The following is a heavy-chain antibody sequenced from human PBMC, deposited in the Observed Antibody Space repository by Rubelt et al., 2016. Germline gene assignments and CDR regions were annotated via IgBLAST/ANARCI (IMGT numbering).Heavy chain of an antibody. Sequence: QVQLQESGPGLVKPSETLSLTCTVSGGSISSYYWSWIRQPPGKGLEWIGYIYYSGSTNYNPSLKSGVSISVDTSKNQFSLKLSSVTAADTAVYYCARINGYPPHLYDYWGQGNLVTVSS. CDR2: IYYSGST. CDR3: ARINGYPPHLYDY. CDR1: GGSISSYY. D-gene: IGHD2-8*01. J-gene: IGHJ4*02. V-gene: IGHV4-59*08.